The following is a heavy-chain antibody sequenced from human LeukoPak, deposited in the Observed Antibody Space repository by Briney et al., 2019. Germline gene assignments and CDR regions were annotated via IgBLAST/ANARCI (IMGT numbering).Heavy chain of an antibody. CDR3: ARGSYYYDSSGYYLSPHSDY. D-gene: IGHD3-22*01. CDR1: GYTFTSHD. V-gene: IGHV1-8*01. J-gene: IGHJ4*02. Sequence: GASVKVSCKASGYTFTSHDINWVRQATGQGLEWMGWMNPNSGNTGYAQKFQGRVTMTRNTSISTAYMELSSLRSEDTAVYYCARGSYYYDSSGYYLSPHSDYWGQGTLVTVSS. CDR2: MNPNSGNT.